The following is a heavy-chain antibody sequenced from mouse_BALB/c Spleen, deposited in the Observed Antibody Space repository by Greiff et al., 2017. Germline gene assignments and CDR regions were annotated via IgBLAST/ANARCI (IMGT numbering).Heavy chain of an antibody. J-gene: IGHJ3*01. CDR2: ISSGGSYT. CDR1: GFTFSSYG. Sequence: DVMLVESGGDLVKPGGSLKLSCAASGFTFSSYGMSWVRQTPDKRLEWVATISSGGSYTYYPDSVKGRFTISRDNAKNTLYLQMSSLKSEDTAMYYCARQNYGAYWGQGTLVTVSA. CDR3: ARQNYGAY. D-gene: IGHD1-1*02. V-gene: IGHV5-6*02.